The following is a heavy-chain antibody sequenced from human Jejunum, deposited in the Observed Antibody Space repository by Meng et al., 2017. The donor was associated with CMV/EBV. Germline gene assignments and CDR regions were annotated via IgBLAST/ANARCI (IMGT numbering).Heavy chain of an antibody. CDR2: IYTSGST. J-gene: IGHJ5*02. V-gene: IGHV4-4*07. CDR3: ARESGSYYWFDL. CDR1: AGPISGYY. Sequence: HVRRRASGSRLVKSSDTLSLTCFVSAGPISGYYWSWIRQPAGKGLEWIGRIYTSGSTHYNPSLKSRLTMSVDLAKNQISLKLSSVTAADTAVYYCARESGSYYWFDLWGQGTLVTVSS. D-gene: IGHD1-26*01.